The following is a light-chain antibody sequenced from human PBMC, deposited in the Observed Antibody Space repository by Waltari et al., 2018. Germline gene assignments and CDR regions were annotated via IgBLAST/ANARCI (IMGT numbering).Light chain of an antibody. CDR3: QQSYSTPFT. J-gene: IGKJ3*01. Sequence: DIQMTQSPSSRSASVGDRVTITCRASQSISSYLTWYQQKPGKAPNLLIYAASSLQSGVPSRCSGSGSGTDFTLTISSLQPEDFATYYCQQSYSTPFTFVPGTKVGIK. CDR1: QSISSY. CDR2: AAS. V-gene: IGKV1-39*01.